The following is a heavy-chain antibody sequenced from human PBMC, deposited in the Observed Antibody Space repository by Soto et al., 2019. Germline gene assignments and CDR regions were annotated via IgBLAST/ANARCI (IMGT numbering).Heavy chain of an antibody. CDR3: ARAENWAAFDI. J-gene: IGHJ3*02. CDR2: IYSGGST. V-gene: IGHV3-66*01. D-gene: IGHD3-16*01. CDR1: GFTVSSNY. Sequence: PGGSLRLSCAASGFTVSSNYMSWVRQAPGKGLEWVSVIYSGGSTYYADSVKGRFTISRDNSKNTLYLQMNSLRAEDTAVYYCARAENWAAFDIWGQGTMVTVSS.